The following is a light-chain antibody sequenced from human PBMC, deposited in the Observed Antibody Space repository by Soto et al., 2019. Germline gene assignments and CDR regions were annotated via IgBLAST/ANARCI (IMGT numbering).Light chain of an antibody. CDR2: EVS. V-gene: IGLV2-8*01. CDR3: SSYSTTSSPHVL. Sequence: QSALTQPPSASGSPGQSVTISCTGTSSDVGGYNYVSWYQQHPGKAPKLMIYEVSKRPSGVPDRFSGSKSGNTASLTVSGLQVEDEADYYCSSYSTTSSPHVLFGGGTKLTVL. J-gene: IGLJ2*01. CDR1: SSDVGGYNY.